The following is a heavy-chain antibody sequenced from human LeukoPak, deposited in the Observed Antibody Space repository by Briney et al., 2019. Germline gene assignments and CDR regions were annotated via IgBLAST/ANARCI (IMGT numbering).Heavy chain of an antibody. CDR1: GGSISSGGYY. CDR2: IYYSGST. D-gene: IGHD5-24*01. J-gene: IGHJ3*02. Sequence: SQTLSVTCTVSGGSISSGGYYWSWIRQHPGKGLEWIGYIYYSGSTYYNPSLKSRVTISVDTSKNQFSLKLSSVTAADTAVYYCARERRGAFDIWGQGTMVTVSS. CDR3: ARERRGAFDI. V-gene: IGHV4-31*03.